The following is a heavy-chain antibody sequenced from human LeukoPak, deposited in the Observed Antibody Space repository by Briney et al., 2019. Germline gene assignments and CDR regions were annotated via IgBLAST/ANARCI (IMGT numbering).Heavy chain of an antibody. CDR2: ISYDGSNK. Sequence: GRSLRLSCAASGFTLSSYAMHWVRQAPGKGLEWVAVISYDGSNKYYADSVKGRFTISRDNSKNTLYLQMNSLRAEDTAVYYCARDGVPYVDITADFDYWGQGTLVTVSS. J-gene: IGHJ4*02. CDR1: GFTLSSYA. V-gene: IGHV3-30-3*01. D-gene: IGHD5-12*01. CDR3: ARDGVPYVDITADFDY.